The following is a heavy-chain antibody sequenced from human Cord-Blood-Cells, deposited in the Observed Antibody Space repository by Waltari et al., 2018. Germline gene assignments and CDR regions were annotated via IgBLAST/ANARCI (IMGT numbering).Heavy chain of an antibody. D-gene: IGHD1-26*01. CDR2: IYYSGST. J-gene: IGHJ6*03. Sequence: QLQLQESGPGLVKPSETLSLTCTVSGGSISSSSYYWGWIRQPPGKGLGWIGSIYYSGSTYDNPSLKSRVTISVDTSKNQFSLKLSSVTAADTAVYYCARRERGSYDYYYMDVWGKGTTVTVSS. CDR1: GGSISSSSYY. CDR3: ARRERGSYDYYYMDV. V-gene: IGHV4-39*01.